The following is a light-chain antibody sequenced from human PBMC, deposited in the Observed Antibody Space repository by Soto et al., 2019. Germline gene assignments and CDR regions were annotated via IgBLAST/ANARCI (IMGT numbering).Light chain of an antibody. CDR2: AAS. CDR1: QIIGSW. Sequence: DIQMTQSPSSVSASIGDRVTITCRASQIIGSWLAWYQQKPGKAPTLLIYAASTLQSGVPSRFSGSVSGTDFTLTITVLQAEDSATYFCQQANSFPFTFGPGTTVEIK. CDR3: QQANSFPFT. J-gene: IGKJ3*01. V-gene: IGKV1-12*02.